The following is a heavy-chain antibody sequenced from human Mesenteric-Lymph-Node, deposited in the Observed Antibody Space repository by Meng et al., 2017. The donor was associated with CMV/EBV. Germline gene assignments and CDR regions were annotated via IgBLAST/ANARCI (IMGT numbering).Heavy chain of an antibody. V-gene: IGHV3-33*06. J-gene: IGHJ4*02. D-gene: IGHD3-3*01. Sequence: GESLKISCAASGFTFSNYGMHWVRQAPGKGLEWVALIWYDGSSKYYADSVKGRFTISRDNSKNTLYLQMNTLRAEDTAVYYCAKGREWSDYWGQGTLVTVSS. CDR1: GFTFSNYG. CDR3: AKGREWSDY. CDR2: IWYDGSSK.